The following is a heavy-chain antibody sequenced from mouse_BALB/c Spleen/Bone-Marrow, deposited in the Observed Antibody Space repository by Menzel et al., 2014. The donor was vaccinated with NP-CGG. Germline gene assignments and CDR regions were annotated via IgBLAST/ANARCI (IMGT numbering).Heavy chain of an antibody. CDR1: GFTFSSFG. J-gene: IGHJ4*01. CDR2: ISSGSSTI. D-gene: IGHD2-3*01. V-gene: IGHV5-17*02. Sequence: EVKLMESGGGLVQPGGSRKLSCAASGFTFSSFGMHWVRQAPEKGPEWVAYISSGSSTIYYADTVKGRFTISRDNPKNTLSLQMTSLRSEDTTMYYCARSDDGYYDAMDYWGQGTSVTVSS. CDR3: ARSDDGYYDAMDY.